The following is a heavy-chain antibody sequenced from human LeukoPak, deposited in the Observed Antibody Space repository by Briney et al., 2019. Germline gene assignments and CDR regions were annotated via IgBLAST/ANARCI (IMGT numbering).Heavy chain of an antibody. CDR2: INPNNGGT. D-gene: IGHD3-9*01. Sequence: ASVKVSCKASGYTFTGCYMHWVRQAPGQGLEWMGWINPNNGGTNYAQKFQGRVTMTRDTSISTAYMELSRLRSDDTAVYYCARRHDAYYDILTGYYGLHYWGQGTLVTVSS. V-gene: IGHV1-2*02. CDR3: ARRHDAYYDILTGYYGLHY. CDR1: GYTFTGCY. J-gene: IGHJ4*02.